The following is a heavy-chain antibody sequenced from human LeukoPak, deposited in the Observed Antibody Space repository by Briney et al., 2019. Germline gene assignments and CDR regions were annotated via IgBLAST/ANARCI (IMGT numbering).Heavy chain of an antibody. V-gene: IGHV4-4*07. Sequence: SQTLSLTRTVSGGSISSYYWSWIRQPAGKGLEWIGRIYTSGSTNYNPSLKSRVTMSVDTSKNQFSLKLSSVTAADTAVYYCARHASWSAAGTSFDYWGQGTLVTVSS. CDR2: IYTSGST. J-gene: IGHJ4*02. CDR3: ARHASWSAAGTSFDY. CDR1: GGSISSYY. D-gene: IGHD6-13*01.